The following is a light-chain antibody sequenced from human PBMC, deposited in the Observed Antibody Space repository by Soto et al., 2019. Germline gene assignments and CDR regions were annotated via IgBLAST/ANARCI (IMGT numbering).Light chain of an antibody. CDR2: AAS. V-gene: IGKV1-9*01. CDR3: QQLNNYPLT. J-gene: IGKJ4*01. CDR1: QGIGSY. Sequence: DIQLTQSPSFLSASLGDRVTITCRACQGIGSYLAWYQQKPGKAPRLLIYAASTLQSGVPSRFSGSGSDTEFTLTISSLQPEDFATYYCQQLNNYPLTFGGGTKVEIK.